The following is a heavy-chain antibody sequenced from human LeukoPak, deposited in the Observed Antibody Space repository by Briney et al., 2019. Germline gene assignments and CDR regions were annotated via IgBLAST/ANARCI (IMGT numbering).Heavy chain of an antibody. CDR2: ISYDGSNK. Sequence: GGSLRLSCAASGFTFSSYAMNWVRQAPGKGLEWVAFISYDGSNKYYADSVKGRFTISRDSSKNTLYLQMNSLRAEDTAVYYCASQGGLLWFGELSGGMDVWGQGTTVTVSS. V-gene: IGHV3-30-3*01. D-gene: IGHD3-10*01. J-gene: IGHJ6*02. CDR3: ASQGGLLWFGELSGGMDV. CDR1: GFTFSSYA.